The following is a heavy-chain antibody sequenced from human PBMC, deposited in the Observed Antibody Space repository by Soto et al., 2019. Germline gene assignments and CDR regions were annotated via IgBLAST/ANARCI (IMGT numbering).Heavy chain of an antibody. V-gene: IGHV3-23*01. D-gene: IGHD2-15*01. CDR1: GFTFSSYA. CDR3: AKAGGYCSGGSCPWFYYYYMDV. Sequence: GGSLRLSCAASGFTFSSYAMSWVRQAPGKGLEWVSAISGSGGSTYYADSVKGRFTISRDNSKNTLYLQMNSLRAEDTAVYYCAKAGGYCSGGSCPWFYYYYMDVWGKGTTVTVSS. CDR2: ISGSGGST. J-gene: IGHJ6*03.